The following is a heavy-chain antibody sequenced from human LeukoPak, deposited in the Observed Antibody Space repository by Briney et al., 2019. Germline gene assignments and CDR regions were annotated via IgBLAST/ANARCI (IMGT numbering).Heavy chain of an antibody. V-gene: IGHV4-30-4*01. J-gene: IGHJ4*02. CDR2: IYYSGST. CDR1: GGSISSGDYY. Sequence: PSETLSLTCTVSGGSISSGDYYWSWIRQPPGKGLEWIGYIYYSGSTYYNPSLKSRVTISVGTPKNQFSLKLSSVTAADTAVYYCARVLRKGGAMDFDYWGQGTLVTVSS. CDR3: ARVLRKGGAMDFDY.